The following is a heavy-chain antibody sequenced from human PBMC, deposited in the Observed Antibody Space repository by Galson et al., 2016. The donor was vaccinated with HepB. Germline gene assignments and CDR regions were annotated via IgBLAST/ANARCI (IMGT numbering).Heavy chain of an antibody. D-gene: IGHD3-10*01. Sequence: SVKVSCKASGYTFTSYAMHWVRQAPGQRLEWMGWINAYNGDTKYSQKFQGRVTFTRDTSASTAYMELSRLKSEDTAVYYCARGPYYVDVWGQGTTVTVSS. CDR2: INAYNGDT. J-gene: IGHJ6*02. CDR1: GYTFTSYA. CDR3: ARGPYYVDV. V-gene: IGHV1-3*01.